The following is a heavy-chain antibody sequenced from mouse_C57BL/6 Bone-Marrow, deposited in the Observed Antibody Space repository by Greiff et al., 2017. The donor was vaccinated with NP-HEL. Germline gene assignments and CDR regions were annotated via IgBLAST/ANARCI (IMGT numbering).Heavy chain of an antibody. V-gene: IGHV1-72*01. J-gene: IGHJ2*01. Sequence: QVQLKQPGAELVKPGASVKLSCKASGYTFTSYWMHWVKQRPGRGLEWIGRIDPNSGGTKYNEKFKSKATLTVDKPSSTAYMQLSSLTSEDSAVYYCASGKGDYGNYFIFDYWGQGTTLTVSS. D-gene: IGHD2-1*01. CDR3: ASGKGDYGNYFIFDY. CDR2: IDPNSGGT. CDR1: GYTFTSYW.